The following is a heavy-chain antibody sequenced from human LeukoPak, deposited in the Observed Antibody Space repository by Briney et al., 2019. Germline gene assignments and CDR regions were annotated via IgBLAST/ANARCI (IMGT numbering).Heavy chain of an antibody. J-gene: IGHJ3*02. V-gene: IGHV4-34*01. CDR3: ASLTYYYDSSCAFDI. CDR1: GGSFSGYY. D-gene: IGHD3-22*01. Sequence: SETLSLTCAVYGGSFSGYYWSWIRQPPRKGLEWIGEINHSGSTNYNPSLKSRVTISVDTSKNQFSLKLSSVTAADTAVYYCASLTYYYDSSCAFDIWGQGTMVTVSS. CDR2: INHSGST.